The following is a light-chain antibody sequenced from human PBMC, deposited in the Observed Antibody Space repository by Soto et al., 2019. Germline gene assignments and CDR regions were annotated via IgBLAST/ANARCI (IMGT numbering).Light chain of an antibody. CDR3: QSHDSRLCDSDV. V-gene: IGLV1-40*01. J-gene: IGLJ1*01. Sequence: QSVLTQPPSVSGAPGQRVTISCTGSSSNIGAGYHVHWYQQLPGAAPKLLIFGDSNRPSGVPDRFSGSKSGTSASLAITGLQADNEDHYYCQSHDSRLCDSDVFGTGTKVTVL. CDR1: SSNIGAGYH. CDR2: GDS.